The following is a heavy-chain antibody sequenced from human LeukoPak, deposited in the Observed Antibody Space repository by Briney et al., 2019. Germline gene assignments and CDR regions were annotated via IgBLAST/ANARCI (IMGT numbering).Heavy chain of an antibody. V-gene: IGHV6-1*01. CDR3: ALQNYDFWSGGYYYGMDV. CDR2: TYYRSKWYN. Sequence: SQTLSLTCAISGDSVSSNSAAWNWIRQSPSRGLEWLGRTYYRSKWYNDYAVSVKSRITINPDTSKNQFSLQLNSVTPEDTAVYYCALQNYDFWSGGYYYGMDVWGQGTTVTVSS. D-gene: IGHD3-3*01. CDR1: GDSVSSNSAA. J-gene: IGHJ6*02.